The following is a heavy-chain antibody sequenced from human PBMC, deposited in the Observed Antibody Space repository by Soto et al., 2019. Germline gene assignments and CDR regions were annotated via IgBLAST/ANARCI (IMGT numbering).Heavy chain of an antibody. Sequence: GSGPTLVNPTQTLTLTCTFSGFSLSTSGVGVGWIRQPPGKALEWLALIYWNDDKRYSPSLKSRLTITKDTSKNQVVLTMTNMDPVDTATYYCAHRLGYSYGLACWFDPWGQGTLVTVSS. J-gene: IGHJ5*02. V-gene: IGHV2-5*01. CDR1: GFSLSTSGVG. CDR3: AHRLGYSYGLACWFDP. D-gene: IGHD5-18*01. CDR2: IYWNDDK.